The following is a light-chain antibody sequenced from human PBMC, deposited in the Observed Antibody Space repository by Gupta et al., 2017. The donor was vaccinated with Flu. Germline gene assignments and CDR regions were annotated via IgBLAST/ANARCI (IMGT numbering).Light chain of an antibody. CDR1: QNIDNY. J-gene: IGKJ2*03. CDR3: QQSYRTPYS. Sequence: DVQITHSPSSLSASVGDRVTITCRASQNIDNYLNWYQQHPGKAPKLLIFAASSWQSGVPSRFSGSVSGADFTLTINRLQPEDFATYYCQQSYRTPYSFGQGTKLEI. V-gene: IGKV1-39*01. CDR2: AAS.